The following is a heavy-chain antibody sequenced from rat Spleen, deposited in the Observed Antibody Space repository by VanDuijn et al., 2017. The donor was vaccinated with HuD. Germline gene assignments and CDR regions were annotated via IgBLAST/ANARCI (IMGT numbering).Heavy chain of an antibody. CDR3: TLGSTEGITFDY. Sequence: EVQLVESGGGLVQPGRSMKLSCAASGFTFSNYDMAWVRQAPTKGLEWVASISYDGSSTYYRDSVKGRFTISRDNAKSTLYLQMDSLRSEDTATYYCTLGSTEGITFDYWGQGVMVTVSS. J-gene: IGHJ2*01. D-gene: IGHD1-11*01. CDR1: GFTFSNYD. V-gene: IGHV5-20*01. CDR2: ISYDGSST.